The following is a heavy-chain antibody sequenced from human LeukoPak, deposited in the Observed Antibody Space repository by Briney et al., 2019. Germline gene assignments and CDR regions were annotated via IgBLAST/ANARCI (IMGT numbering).Heavy chain of an antibody. Sequence: GASVKVSCKASGYTFTSYGISWVRQAPGQGLEWMGWISAYNGNTNYAQKLQGRVTMTTDTSTSTAYMELRSLRSDDTAVYYCARDANRYSSSSGGKFDYWGQGTLVTVSS. J-gene: IGHJ4*02. D-gene: IGHD6-6*01. V-gene: IGHV1-18*01. CDR1: GYTFTSYG. CDR3: ARDANRYSSSSGGKFDY. CDR2: ISAYNGNT.